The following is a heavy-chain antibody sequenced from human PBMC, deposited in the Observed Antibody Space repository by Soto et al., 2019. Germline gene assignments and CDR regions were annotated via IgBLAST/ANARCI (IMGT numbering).Heavy chain of an antibody. J-gene: IGHJ6*02. CDR2: ISGYNGNT. CDR1: VYSFTTFG. CDR3: AREGPAPYYYYGMDV. V-gene: IGHV1-18*01. Sequence: QVQLVQSRGEVKKPGASVKVPSKTSVYSFTTFGISWGRQAPGQGLEWMGWISGYNGNTNYAQKLKGRLTMTTDTSTSTAYMELRSLTSDDTAVYYCAREGPAPYYYYGMDVWGQGSTVTVSS.